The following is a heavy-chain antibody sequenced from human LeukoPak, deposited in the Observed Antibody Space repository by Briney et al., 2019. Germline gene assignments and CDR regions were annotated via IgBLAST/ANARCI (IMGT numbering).Heavy chain of an antibody. Sequence: ASVKVSCKASGYTFTSYYLYWVRQAPGQGLEWMGIINPSGGSTNYAQKFQGRVTMTRDTSTSTVYMELSSLRSEDTAVYYCAGGPRITMIRGGQWYYYMDVWGKGTTVTI. D-gene: IGHD3-10*01. CDR1: GYTFTSYY. J-gene: IGHJ6*03. CDR2: INPSGGST. V-gene: IGHV1-46*01. CDR3: AGGPRITMIRGGQWYYYMDV.